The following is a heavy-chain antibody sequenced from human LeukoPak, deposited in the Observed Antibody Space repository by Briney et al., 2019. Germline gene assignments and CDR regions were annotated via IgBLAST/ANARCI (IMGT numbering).Heavy chain of an antibody. D-gene: IGHD6-19*01. Sequence: GGSLRLSCAASGFSVSSNYMSWVRQAPGKGLEWVSAISGSGGSTYYADSVKGRFTISRDNSKNTLYLQMNSLRAEDTAVYYCAKVLRGIAVAGIDYWGQGTLVTVSS. CDR3: AKVLRGIAVAGIDY. CDR2: ISGSGGST. V-gene: IGHV3-23*01. J-gene: IGHJ4*02. CDR1: GFSVSSNY.